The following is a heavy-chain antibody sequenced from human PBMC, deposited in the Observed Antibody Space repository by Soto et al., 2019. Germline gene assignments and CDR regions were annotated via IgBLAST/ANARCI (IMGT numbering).Heavy chain of an antibody. CDR2: ISWNSGSI. CDR1: GFTFGDYA. D-gene: IGHD6-19*01. Sequence: GGSLRLSCAASGFTFGDYAMQWVRQAPGKGLEWVSAISWNSGSIDYADSVKGRFTISRDNAKNSLYLQMNSLRAEDTALYYCAKSHTTSGWYVITDYWGQGTRVTVSS. CDR3: AKSHTTSGWYVITDY. J-gene: IGHJ4*02. V-gene: IGHV3-9*01.